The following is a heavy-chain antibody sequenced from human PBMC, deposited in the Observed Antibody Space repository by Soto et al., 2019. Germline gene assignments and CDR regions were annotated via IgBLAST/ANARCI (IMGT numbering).Heavy chain of an antibody. V-gene: IGHV3-23*01. J-gene: IGHJ4*02. CDR1: GFTFSSYA. CDR2: ISGSGGST. Sequence: EVQLLESGGGLVQPGGSLRLSCAASGFTFSSYAMSWVRQAPGKGLEWVSAISGSGGSTYYADSVKGRFTISRDNSKNTLYLQMNSLRAEDTAVYYCVKGSSGYSYGYRDYFDYWGQGTLVTVSS. D-gene: IGHD5-18*01. CDR3: VKGSSGYSYGYRDYFDY.